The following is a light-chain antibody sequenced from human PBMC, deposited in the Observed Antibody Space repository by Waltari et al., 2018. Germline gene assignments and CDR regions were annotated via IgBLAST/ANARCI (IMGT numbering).Light chain of an antibody. Sequence: EIVLTQSPGTLSLSTGERATLPCRASQSVSSRYLAWYQQKPGQAPRLLIFGASSRATGIPDRFSGSGSGTDFTLTISRLEPEDSATYYCQQYSRSPRLITFGPGTKVDIK. CDR1: QSVSSRY. CDR2: GAS. V-gene: IGKV3-20*01. CDR3: QQYSRSPRLIT. J-gene: IGKJ3*01.